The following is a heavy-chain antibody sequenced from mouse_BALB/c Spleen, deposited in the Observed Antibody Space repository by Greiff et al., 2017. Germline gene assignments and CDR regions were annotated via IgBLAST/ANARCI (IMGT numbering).Heavy chain of an antibody. CDR3: ARYRYVTPFDY. Sequence: QVQLQQSGAELVRPGTSVKVSCKASGYAFTNYLIEWVKQRPGQGLEWIGVINPGSGGTNYNEKFKGKATLTADKSSSTAYMQLSSLTSDDSAVYFCARYRYVTPFDYWGQGTTLTVSS. CDR1: GYAFTNYL. D-gene: IGHD2-14*01. J-gene: IGHJ2*01. CDR2: INPGSGGT. V-gene: IGHV1-54*01.